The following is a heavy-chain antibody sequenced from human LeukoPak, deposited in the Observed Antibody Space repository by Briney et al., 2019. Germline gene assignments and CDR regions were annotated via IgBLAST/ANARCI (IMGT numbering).Heavy chain of an antibody. D-gene: IGHD5-24*01. Sequence: GASVKVSCKASGYTFTGYYMHWVRQAPGQGLEWMGWINPNSGGTNYAQKFQGRVTMTRDTSISTAYMELSRLRSDDTAVCYCARDRYGDGFAHFDYWGQGALVAISS. CDR1: GYTFTGYY. V-gene: IGHV1-2*02. J-gene: IGHJ4*02. CDR2: INPNSGGT. CDR3: ARDRYGDGFAHFDY.